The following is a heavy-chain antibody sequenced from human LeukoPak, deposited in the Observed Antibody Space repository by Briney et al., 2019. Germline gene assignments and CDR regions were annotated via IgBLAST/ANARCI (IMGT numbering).Heavy chain of an antibody. CDR3: ARVMAVRGAFDI. CDR2: IYSGGST. J-gene: IGHJ3*02. D-gene: IGHD5-24*01. V-gene: IGHV3-53*01. CDR1: GFTFSSYS. Sequence: GGSLRLSCAASGFTFSSYSMNWVRQAPGKGLEWVSVIYSGGSTYYADSVKGRFTISRDNSKNTLYLQMNSLRAEDTAVYYCARVMAVRGAFDIWGQGTMVTVSS.